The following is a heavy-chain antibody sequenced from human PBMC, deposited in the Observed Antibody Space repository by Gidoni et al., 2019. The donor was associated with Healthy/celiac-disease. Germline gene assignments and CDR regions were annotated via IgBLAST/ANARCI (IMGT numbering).Heavy chain of an antibody. V-gene: IGHV3-64D*06. D-gene: IGHD3-10*01. J-gene: IGHJ4*02. CDR1: GFTFSSYA. CDR3: VKDGVLLWFATELNTFDY. CDR2: ISSNGGST. Sequence: EVQLVESGGGLVQPVGSLRLSCSASGFTFSSYAMHWVRQAPGKGLEYVSAISSNGGSTYYADAVKGRFTISRDNSKNTLYLQMSSLRAEDTAVYYCVKDGVLLWFATELNTFDYWGQGTLVTVSS.